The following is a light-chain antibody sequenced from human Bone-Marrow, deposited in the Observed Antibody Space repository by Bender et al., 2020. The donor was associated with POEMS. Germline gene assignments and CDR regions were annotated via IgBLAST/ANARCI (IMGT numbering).Light chain of an antibody. V-gene: IGLV3-21*03. Sequence: SYVLTQPPSVSVAPGKTARITCGGNNIGSKSVHWYQQKPGQAPVLVVYDDSDRPSGIPERFSGSNSGNTATLTVSRVEAGDKADYFCQVWDTSGDHHVIFGGGTKLTVL. CDR1: NIGSKS. CDR3: QVWDTSGDHHVI. J-gene: IGLJ2*01. CDR2: DDS.